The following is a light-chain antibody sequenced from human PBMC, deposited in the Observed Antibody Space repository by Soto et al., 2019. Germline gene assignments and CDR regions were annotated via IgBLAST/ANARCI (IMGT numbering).Light chain of an antibody. CDR3: SSYTSSSPVV. V-gene: IGLV2-14*01. Sequence: QSALTQPASVSGSPGQSITISCTGTSSDVGGYNYVSWYQQHPGKAPKLMIYDVSNQPSGVSNSFSGSKSGNTDSLTISGLQAEDEADYYCSSYTSSSPVVFGGGTKLTVL. CDR1: SSDVGGYNY. CDR2: DVS. J-gene: IGLJ2*01.